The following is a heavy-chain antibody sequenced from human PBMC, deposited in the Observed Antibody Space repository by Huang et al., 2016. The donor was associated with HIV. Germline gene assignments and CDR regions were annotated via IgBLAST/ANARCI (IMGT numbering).Heavy chain of an antibody. CDR3: ARDSAPYDFWSGYRSFDY. CDR1: GYTVTSYG. D-gene: IGHD3-3*01. Sequence: QVQLVQSGAEVKKPGASVKVSCKASGYTVTSYGISWVRQAPGQGLELMVWVSAYNGNTNYAQKFQGRVTMTTDTSTSTAYMELRSLRSGDTAVYYCARDSAPYDFWSGYRSFDYWGQGTVVTVSS. V-gene: IGHV1-18*04. CDR2: VSAYNGNT. J-gene: IGHJ4*02.